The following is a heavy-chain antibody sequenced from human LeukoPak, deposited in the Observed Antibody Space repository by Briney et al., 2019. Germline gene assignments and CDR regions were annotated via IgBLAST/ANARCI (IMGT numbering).Heavy chain of an antibody. D-gene: IGHD2-2*01. CDR3: ARVKVVRFYYYYYMDV. Sequence: ASVKVSCKASGYTFTSYGISWVRQAPGQGLEWMGWINPNSGGTNYAQKFQGRVTMTRDTSISTAYMELSRLRSDDTAVYYCARVKVVRFYYYYYMDVWGKGTTVTVSS. V-gene: IGHV1-2*02. J-gene: IGHJ6*03. CDR2: INPNSGGT. CDR1: GYTFTSYG.